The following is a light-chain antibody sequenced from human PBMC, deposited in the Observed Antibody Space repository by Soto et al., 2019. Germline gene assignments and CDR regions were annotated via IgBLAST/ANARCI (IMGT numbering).Light chain of an antibody. J-gene: IGKJ2*02. Sequence: DIQMTQSPSSLSASVGDRVTITCRASQSISSYLNWYQQKPGKAPKLLIYAASSLQSGVPSRFSGSGSGTDFTLTISSLQHEDFATYYCPQSYSTPLCTFGQGTKVEIK. CDR1: QSISSY. CDR3: PQSYSTPLCT. V-gene: IGKV1-39*01. CDR2: AAS.